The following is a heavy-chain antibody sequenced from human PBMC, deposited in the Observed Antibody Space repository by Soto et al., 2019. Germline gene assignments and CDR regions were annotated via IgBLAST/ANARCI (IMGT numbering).Heavy chain of an antibody. J-gene: IGHJ6*02. D-gene: IGHD1-26*01. CDR3: ARGGSGSYYSYYYGMDV. V-gene: IGHV1-46*01. CDR1: GYTFTSYY. Sequence: ASVKVSCKASGYTFTSYYLHWVRQAPGQGLEWMGIVNPSGGHTSYAQKFHGRVTMTSDTSTSTVYMELSSLRSEDTAVYYCARGGSGSYYSYYYGMDVWGQGTTVTVSS. CDR2: VNPSGGHT.